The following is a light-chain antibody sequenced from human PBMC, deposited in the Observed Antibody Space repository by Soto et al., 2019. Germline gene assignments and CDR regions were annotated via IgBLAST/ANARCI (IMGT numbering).Light chain of an antibody. J-gene: IGKJ3*01. CDR1: QSVTSNY. V-gene: IGKV3-20*01. CDR3: QQYGSLPFT. CDR2: GAS. Sequence: EIVLTQSPGTLSLSPGERATLSCRASQSVTSNYLAWYQQKPGQAPRLLIYGASSRATGIPDRFSGNGSGTDFTLCISRLEPEDFAVFYCQQYGSLPFTFGPETKVDIK.